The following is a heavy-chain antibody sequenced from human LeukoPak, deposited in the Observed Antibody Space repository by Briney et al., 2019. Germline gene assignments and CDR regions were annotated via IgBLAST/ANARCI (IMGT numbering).Heavy chain of an antibody. Sequence: GGSLRLSCAASGFTFSSYWMSWVRQAPGKGLEWVSVIYSGGSTYYADSVKGRFTISRDNSKNTLYLQMNSLSAEDTAVYYCARLGDYSNKDWGQGTLVTVSS. CDR3: ARLGDYSNKD. J-gene: IGHJ4*02. CDR2: IYSGGST. D-gene: IGHD4-11*01. CDR1: GFTFSSYW. V-gene: IGHV3-53*01.